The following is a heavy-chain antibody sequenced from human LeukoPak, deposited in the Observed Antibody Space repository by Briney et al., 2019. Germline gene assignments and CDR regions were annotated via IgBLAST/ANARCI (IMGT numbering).Heavy chain of an antibody. Sequence: SETLSLTCTVSGGSISSSSYYWGWIRQPPGKGLEWIGSIYYSGSTYYNPSLKSRVTISVDTSKNQFSLKLSSVTAADTAVYYCARSNYYYDSSGYSFDIWGQGTMVTVSS. J-gene: IGHJ3*02. CDR3: ARSNYYYDSSGYSFDI. D-gene: IGHD3-22*01. V-gene: IGHV4-39*07. CDR2: IYYSGST. CDR1: GGSISSSSYY.